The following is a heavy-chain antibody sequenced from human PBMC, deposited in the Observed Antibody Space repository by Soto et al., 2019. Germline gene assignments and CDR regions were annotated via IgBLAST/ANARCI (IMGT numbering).Heavy chain of an antibody. CDR1: GFTFSTYA. D-gene: IGHD3-10*01. CDR3: AKGGPVLLWSIDY. V-gene: IGHV3-23*01. J-gene: IGHJ4*02. CDR2: ITGSGGST. Sequence: GGSLRLSCAASGFTFSTYAMSWVRQAPGKGLEWVSLITGSGGSTYYAGSVKGRFTISRDNSKNTLYLQMNSLRAEDTAIYYCAKGGPVLLWSIDYWGQGTLVTVSS.